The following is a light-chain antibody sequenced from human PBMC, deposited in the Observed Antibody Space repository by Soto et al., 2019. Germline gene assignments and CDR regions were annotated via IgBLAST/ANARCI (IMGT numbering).Light chain of an antibody. CDR2: GAS. V-gene: IGKV3-15*01. J-gene: IGKJ2*01. CDR3: QQYYMWPLYT. CDR1: QSVSSS. Sequence: EIVMTQSPATLSVSPGERATLSCRASQSVSSSLAWCQQKPGQAPRLLIYGASTRATGIPARFSGSGSGTEFTLTISSLQSEDFAVYYCQQYYMWPLYTFGQGTKLEIK.